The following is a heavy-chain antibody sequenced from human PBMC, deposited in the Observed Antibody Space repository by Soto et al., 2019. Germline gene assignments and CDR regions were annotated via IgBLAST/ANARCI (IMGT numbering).Heavy chain of an antibody. Sequence: EAQLLESGGDLIQPGGSLTLSCAASGITFASHAMSWVRQAPGKGLEGVSGISANGGRANYADSVKGRFSLSRDNSKNTMFLQMDSLTAEDTAIYYCASWVIALGGTGYFRHWGQGTLVTVSS. CDR1: GITFASHA. CDR2: ISANGGRA. V-gene: IGHV3-23*01. J-gene: IGHJ1*01. D-gene: IGHD6-19*01. CDR3: ASWVIALGGTGYFRH.